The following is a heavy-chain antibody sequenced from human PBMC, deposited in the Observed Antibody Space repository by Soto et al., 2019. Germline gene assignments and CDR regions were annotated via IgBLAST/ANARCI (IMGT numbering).Heavy chain of an antibody. CDR3: ARDPVGGYFDY. D-gene: IGHD3-3*01. Sequence: LSLTCTVSGGSISSYYWSWIRQPRGKGLEWIGYIYYSGSTNYNPSLKSRVTISVDTSKNQFSLKLSSVTAADTAVDYCARDPVGGYFDYWGQGTLVTVYS. V-gene: IGHV4-59*01. CDR1: GGSISSYY. CDR2: IYYSGST. J-gene: IGHJ4*02.